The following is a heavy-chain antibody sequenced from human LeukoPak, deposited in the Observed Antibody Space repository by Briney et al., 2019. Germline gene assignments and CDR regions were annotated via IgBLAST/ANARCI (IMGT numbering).Heavy chain of an antibody. Sequence: SETLSLTCTVSGGSISSSSYYWGWIRQPPGKGLEWIGCIYYIGSTHYNPSLKSRVTISVDTSKNQFSLKLSSVTAADTAVYYCARQRNYGSGSPDYWGQGTLVTVSS. D-gene: IGHD3-10*01. J-gene: IGHJ4*02. CDR1: GGSISSSSYY. V-gene: IGHV4-39*01. CDR3: ARQRNYGSGSPDY. CDR2: IYYIGST.